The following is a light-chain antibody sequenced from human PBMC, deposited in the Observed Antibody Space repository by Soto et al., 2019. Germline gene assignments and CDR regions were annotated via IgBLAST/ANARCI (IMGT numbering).Light chain of an antibody. J-gene: IGKJ4*01. CDR3: QQRSNWPLT. CDR1: QSLSSH. Sequence: EIVLTQSPATLSLSPGERATLSCRASQSLSSHLAWYQQKSGQAPRLLIYAASNRAAGIPARFSGSGSGTDVTLTISSLEPEDVAVYYCQQRSNWPLTFGGGTRVEIK. CDR2: AAS. V-gene: IGKV3-11*01.